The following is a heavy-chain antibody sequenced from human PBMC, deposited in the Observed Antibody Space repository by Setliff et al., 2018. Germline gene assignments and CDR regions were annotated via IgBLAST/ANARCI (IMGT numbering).Heavy chain of an antibody. CDR1: GFTVSSNY. J-gene: IGHJ4*02. CDR3: LRERNFWSRSPG. D-gene: IGHD3-3*01. CDR2: ISGTGTYR. Sequence: LRLSCAASGFTVSSNYMNWVRQAPGKGLEWVASISGTGTYRYYGDSLKGRFTISRDNAKNSLSLQMNSLRAEDTAVYYCLRERNFWSRSPGWGQGTLVTVSS. V-gene: IGHV3-21*06.